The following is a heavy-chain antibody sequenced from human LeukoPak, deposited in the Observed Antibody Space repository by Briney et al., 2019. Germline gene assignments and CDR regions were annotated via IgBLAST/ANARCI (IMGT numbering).Heavy chain of an antibody. J-gene: IGHJ4*02. Sequence: GASVTVSCKASGYTFTNYGITWVRQAPGQGLEWMGWISGYQGSTKYAQNFQDRVTMTIDTSTSTAYMDLRSLRSDDTAIYFCARSDLGTITVGPFNYWGQGTLVAVSS. CDR1: GYTFTNYG. CDR3: ARSDLGTITVGPFNY. D-gene: IGHD5-24*01. CDR2: ISGYQGST. V-gene: IGHV1-18*01.